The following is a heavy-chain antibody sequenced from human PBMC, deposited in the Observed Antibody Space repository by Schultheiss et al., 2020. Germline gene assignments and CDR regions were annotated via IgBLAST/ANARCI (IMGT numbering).Heavy chain of an antibody. CDR2: ISYDGRNK. Sequence: GGSLRLSCVDSRFTVSDDHMSWVRQAPGKGLEWVAVISYDGRNKYYADSVKGRFTISRDNSKYTLYLQMNSLRAEDTAVYYCARDLGGSGSYYNFFFDYWGQGTLVTVYS. CDR1: RFTVSDDH. V-gene: IGHV3-30*03. J-gene: IGHJ4*02. D-gene: IGHD3-10*01. CDR3: ARDLGGSGSYYNFFFDY.